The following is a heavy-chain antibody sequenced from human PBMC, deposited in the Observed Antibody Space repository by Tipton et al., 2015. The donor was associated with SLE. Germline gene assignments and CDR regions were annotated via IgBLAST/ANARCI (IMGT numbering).Heavy chain of an antibody. J-gene: IGHJ4*02. CDR2: IYYSGST. CDR1: GGSISSYY. D-gene: IGHD3-22*01. CDR3: ARRLGSSGFAY. Sequence: LRLSCTVSGGSISSYYWSWIRQPPGKGLEWIGYIYYSGSTNYNPSLKSRVTISVDTSKNQFSLKLSSVTAADTAVYYCARRLGSSGFAYWGQGTLVTVSS. V-gene: IGHV4-59*08.